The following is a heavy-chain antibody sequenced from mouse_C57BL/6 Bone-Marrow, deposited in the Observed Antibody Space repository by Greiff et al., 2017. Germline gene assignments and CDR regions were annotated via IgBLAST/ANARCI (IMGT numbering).Heavy chain of an antibody. V-gene: IGHV5-4*01. CDR3: ARPSYYSNWWVAWFAY. D-gene: IGHD2-5*01. J-gene: IGHJ3*01. CDR1: GFTFSSYA. Sequence: EVQGVESGGGLVKPGGSLKLSCAASGFTFSSYAMSWVRQTPEKRLEWVATISGGGSYTYYPDNVKGRFTISRDNAKNNLYLQMSHLKSEDTAMYYCARPSYYSNWWVAWFAYWGQGTLVTVSA. CDR2: ISGGGSYT.